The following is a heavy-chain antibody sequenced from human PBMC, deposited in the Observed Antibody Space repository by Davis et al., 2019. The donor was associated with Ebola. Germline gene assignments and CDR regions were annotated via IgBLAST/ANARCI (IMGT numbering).Heavy chain of an antibody. CDR3: ARPIAVAAPYYYYGMDV. V-gene: IGHV3-11*01. CDR1: GFTFSDYY. J-gene: IGHJ6*02. CDR2: ISSSGSTI. Sequence: GESLKISCAASGFTFSDYYMSWIRQAPGKGLEWVSYISSSGSTIYYADSVKGRFTISRDNAKNSLYLQMNSLRAEDTAVYYCARPIAVAAPYYYYGMDVWGQGTTVTVSS. D-gene: IGHD6-19*01.